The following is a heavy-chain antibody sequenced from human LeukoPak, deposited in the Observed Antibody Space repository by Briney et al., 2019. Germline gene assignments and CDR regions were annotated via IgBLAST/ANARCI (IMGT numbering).Heavy chain of an antibody. D-gene: IGHD4-11*01. V-gene: IGHV3-21*04. CDR1: GFTFSTYS. CDR3: AKAKMLSATTAPFDP. J-gene: IGHJ5*02. Sequence: PGGSLRLSCAASGFTFSTYSMNWVRQTPGKGLEWVSSIGSRSRFISYADSVKGRFTLSRDNAKNSLYLQMDSLRAEDTAVYYCAKAKMLSATTAPFDPWGQGTLVTVSS. CDR2: IGSRSRFI.